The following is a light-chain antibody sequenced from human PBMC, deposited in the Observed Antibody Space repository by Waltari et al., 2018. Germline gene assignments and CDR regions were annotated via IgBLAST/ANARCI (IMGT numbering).Light chain of an antibody. CDR1: QSVRTY. Sequence: DIQMTQSPSSLSASVRDRVTLTCRASQSVRTYVNWFQQKPGKAPKVLVYGASTLESGVPSRFSGSGSGTAFSLTISSLQPEDFATYYCQQSYTIPYTFGQGTKLEIK. CDR2: GAS. J-gene: IGKJ2*01. CDR3: QQSYTIPYT. V-gene: IGKV1-39*01.